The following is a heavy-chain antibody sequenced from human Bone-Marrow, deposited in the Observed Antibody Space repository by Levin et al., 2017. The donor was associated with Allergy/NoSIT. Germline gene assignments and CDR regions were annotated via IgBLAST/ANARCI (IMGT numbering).Heavy chain of an antibody. Sequence: GASVKVSCKVSGGSFSSTAINWVRQAPGQGLEWMGGINPIFGTAKFAQRFQGRVTITAEEATSTAYMELSSLTYEDTAVYYFARDQENTSSWGGAMDVWGQGTTVTVSS. J-gene: IGHJ6*02. CDR3: ARDQENTSSWGGAMDV. D-gene: IGHD6-13*01. CDR1: GGSFSSTA. V-gene: IGHV1-69*13. CDR2: INPIFGTA.